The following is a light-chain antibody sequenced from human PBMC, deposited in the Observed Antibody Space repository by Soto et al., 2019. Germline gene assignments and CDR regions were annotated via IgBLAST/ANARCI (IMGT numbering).Light chain of an antibody. J-gene: IGLJ2*01. Sequence: QSVLTQPPSVSGAPGQRVTSSCTGSGPTFGAGYDVHWYQQLPGTAPKLLIYDNSNRPSGVPDRFSGSKSGTSASLAISGLQAEDEADYYCQSYDSSSRVVFGGGTQLTVL. CDR1: GPTFGAGYD. V-gene: IGLV1-40*01. CDR3: QSYDSSSRVV. CDR2: DNS.